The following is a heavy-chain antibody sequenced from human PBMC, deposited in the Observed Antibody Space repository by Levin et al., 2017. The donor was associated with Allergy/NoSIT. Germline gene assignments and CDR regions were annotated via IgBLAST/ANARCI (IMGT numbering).Heavy chain of an antibody. CDR3: ARGRASSTYYFFDY. J-gene: IGHJ4*02. CDR2: INGDGSST. V-gene: IGHV3-74*01. Sequence: GESLKISCAASGFTFSGYWMHWVRQAPGKGLVWVSRINGDGSSTSYAESVMGRFTISRDNAKNTLYLQMNTLRVEDTAVYFCARGRASSTYYFFDYWGQGTLVTVSS. D-gene: IGHD2-2*01. CDR1: GFTFSGYW.